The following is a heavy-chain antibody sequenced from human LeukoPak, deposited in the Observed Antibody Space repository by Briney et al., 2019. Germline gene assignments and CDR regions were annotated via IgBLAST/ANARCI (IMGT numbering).Heavy chain of an antibody. D-gene: IGHD6-13*01. V-gene: IGHV4-59*01. CDR1: GGSISSYY. Sequence: KTSETLSLTFTVSGGSISSYYWSWIRQPPGKGLEWIGYIYYSGSTNYNPSLKSRVTISVDTSKNQFSLKLSSVTAADTAVYYCARGTSSWNPNWYFDLWGRGTLVTVSS. CDR2: IYYSGST. CDR3: ARGTSSWNPNWYFDL. J-gene: IGHJ2*01.